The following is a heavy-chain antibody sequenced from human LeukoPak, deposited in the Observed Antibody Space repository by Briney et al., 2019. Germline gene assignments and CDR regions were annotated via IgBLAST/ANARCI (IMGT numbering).Heavy chain of an antibody. V-gene: IGHV7-4-1*02. CDR2: INTNTGNP. J-gene: IGHJ4*02. D-gene: IGHD2-2*01. Sequence: ASVKVSCKASGYTFTSYAMNWVRQAPGQGLEWMGWINTNTGNPTYAQGFTGRFVFSLDTSVSTAYLQISSLKAEDTAVYYCARGPAKRSAVVVPAVDYWGQGTLVTVSS. CDR3: ARGPAKRSAVVVPAVDY. CDR1: GYTFTSYA.